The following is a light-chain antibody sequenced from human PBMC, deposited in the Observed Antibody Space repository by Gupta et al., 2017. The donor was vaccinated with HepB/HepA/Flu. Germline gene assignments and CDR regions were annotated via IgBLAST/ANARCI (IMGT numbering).Light chain of an antibody. V-gene: IGKV3-11*01. J-gene: IGKJ2*04. Sequence: EIVLTQSPATLSLSPGERATLSCRASQSVNNYLAWYQQKPGQAPRLLIYDAFNRATGTPARFSGSGSGTDFTLTSSSLEPEDFAVYYWQQRSNWCSFGQGTKLEIK. CDR2: DAF. CDR3: QQRSNWCS. CDR1: QSVNNY.